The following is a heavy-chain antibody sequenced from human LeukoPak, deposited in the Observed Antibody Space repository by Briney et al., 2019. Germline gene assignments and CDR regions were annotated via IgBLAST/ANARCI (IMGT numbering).Heavy chain of an antibody. V-gene: IGHV3-30*18. J-gene: IGHJ4*02. D-gene: IGHD3-16*02. Sequence: PGRSLRLSCAASGFTFSSYGMHWVRQAPGKGLEWVAVISYDGSNKYYADSVKGRFTISRDNSKNTLYLQMSSLRAEDTAVYYCAKEMITFGGVIARTLFDYWGQGTLVTVSS. CDR1: GFTFSSYG. CDR2: ISYDGSNK. CDR3: AKEMITFGGVIARTLFDY.